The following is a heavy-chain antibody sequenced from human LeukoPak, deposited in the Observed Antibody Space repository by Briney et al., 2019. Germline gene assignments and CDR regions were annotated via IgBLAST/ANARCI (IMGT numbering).Heavy chain of an antibody. Sequence: SQTPSLTCAISGDSVSTNSAAWNWIRQSPLRGLEWLGKTYYRSKWYNDYAASVRSRITVNPDTSKNQFSLHLNSVTPEDTAVYYCARRLTQYDCFDPWGQGILVTVSS. CDR1: GDSVSTNSAA. CDR3: ARRLTQYDCFDP. J-gene: IGHJ5*02. D-gene: IGHD2-2*01. CDR2: TYYRSKWYN. V-gene: IGHV6-1*01.